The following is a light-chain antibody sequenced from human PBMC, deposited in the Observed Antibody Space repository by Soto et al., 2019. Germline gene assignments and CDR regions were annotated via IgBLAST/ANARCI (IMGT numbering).Light chain of an antibody. CDR1: QSVRSAY. V-gene: IGKV3-20*01. Sequence: EIVLTQSPGTLSLFPGERATLSCRASQSVRSAYLAWYQQKPGQAPRLLIYGASSRATGVPDRFSGSGSGTDFTLTIRRLEPEDFAVYYCQKYGGSPPTFGPGTKVEI. J-gene: IGKJ1*01. CDR2: GAS. CDR3: QKYGGSPPT.